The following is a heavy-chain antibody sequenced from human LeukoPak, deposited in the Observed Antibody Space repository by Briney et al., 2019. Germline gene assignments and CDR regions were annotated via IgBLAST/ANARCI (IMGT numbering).Heavy chain of an antibody. J-gene: IGHJ4*02. CDR1: GYTFTDYY. Sequence: ASVKVSCKASGYTFTDYYIHWVRQAPGQDFEWMGWINPKSGGTEYAQKLQGRVTMTRDTSFSTAYMELSGLRYDDTAVFYCARASTVAGNHRPFDYWGQGTLVTVSS. V-gene: IGHV1-2*02. CDR2: INPKSGGT. D-gene: IGHD6-19*01. CDR3: ARASTVAGNHRPFDY.